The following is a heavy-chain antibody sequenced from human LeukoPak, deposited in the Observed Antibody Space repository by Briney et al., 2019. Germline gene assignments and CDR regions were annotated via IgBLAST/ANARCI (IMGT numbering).Heavy chain of an antibody. CDR1: GGSISSYY. Sequence: SETLSLTCTVSGGSISSYYWSWIRQPAGKGLEWIGRIYTSGSTNYNPSLKSRVTMSVDTSKNQFSLKLSSVTAADTAVYYCARDLTEVSGGFGESSWFDPWGQGTLVTVSS. CDR3: ARDLTEVSGGFGESSWFDP. CDR2: IYTSGST. J-gene: IGHJ5*02. D-gene: IGHD3-10*01. V-gene: IGHV4-4*07.